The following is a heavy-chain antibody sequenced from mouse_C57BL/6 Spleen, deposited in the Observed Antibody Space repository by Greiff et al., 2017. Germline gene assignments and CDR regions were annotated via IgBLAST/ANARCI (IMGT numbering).Heavy chain of an antibody. CDR1: GFTFSSYA. CDR3: ARGGAQAYFDV. D-gene: IGHD3-2*02. Sequence: EVHLVESGGGLVKPGGSLKLSCAASGFTFSSYAMSWVRQTPEKRLEWVATISDGGSYTYYPDNVKGRFTISRDNAKNNLYLQMSHLKSEDTAMYYCARGGAQAYFDVWGTGTTVTVSS. J-gene: IGHJ1*03. V-gene: IGHV5-4*01. CDR2: ISDGGSYT.